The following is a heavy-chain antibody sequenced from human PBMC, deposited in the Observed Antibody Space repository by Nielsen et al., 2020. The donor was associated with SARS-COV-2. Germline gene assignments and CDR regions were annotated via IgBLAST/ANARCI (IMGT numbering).Heavy chain of an antibody. CDR3: TRDPPDSGWALDY. V-gene: IGHV3-33*04. J-gene: IGHJ4*02. D-gene: IGHD6-19*01. Sequence: GESLKISCAASGFTFSTHAMHWVRQAPGKGLEWVAMIWQGGNYKFYPDSVRGRFTISRDDSKNLVSLQMESLRVEDTALYYCTRDPPDSGWALDYWGQGIPVTVSS. CDR2: IWQGGNYK. CDR1: GFTFSTHA.